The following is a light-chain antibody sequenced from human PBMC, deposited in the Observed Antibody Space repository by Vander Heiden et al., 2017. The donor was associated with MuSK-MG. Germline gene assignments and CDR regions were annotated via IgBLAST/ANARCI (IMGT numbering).Light chain of an antibody. J-gene: IGLJ2*01. CDR2: DVS. V-gene: IGLV2-14*03. CDR3: SSYTTSSTLV. Sequence: HSALTQPASVSGSPGQSISISCTGTSSDVGTYSYVSWYQQHPGEAPKVMIYDVSKRPAGVSNRFSGSKSGNTASLTISGLQAEDEADYYCSSYTTSSTLVFGGGTRLTVL. CDR1: SSDVGTYSY.